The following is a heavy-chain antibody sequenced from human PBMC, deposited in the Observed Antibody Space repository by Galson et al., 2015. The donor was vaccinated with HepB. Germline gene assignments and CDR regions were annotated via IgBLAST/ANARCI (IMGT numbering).Heavy chain of an antibody. J-gene: IGHJ6*02. CDR2: IWYDGSNK. V-gene: IGHV3-33*01. Sequence: SLRLSCAASGFTFSSYGMHWVRQAPGKGLEWVAVIWYDGSNKYYADSVKGRFTISRDNSKNTLYLQMNSLRAEDTAVYYCARDGPHYGDYGMDVWGQGTTVTVSS. D-gene: IGHD4-17*01. CDR1: GFTFSSYG. CDR3: ARDGPHYGDYGMDV.